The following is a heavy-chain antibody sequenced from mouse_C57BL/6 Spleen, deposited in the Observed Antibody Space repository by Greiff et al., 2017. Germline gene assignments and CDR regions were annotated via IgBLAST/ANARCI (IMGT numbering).Heavy chain of an antibody. J-gene: IGHJ4*01. V-gene: IGHV10-1*01. CDR1: GFSFNTYA. Sequence: EVMLVESGGGLVQPKGSLKLSCAASGFSFNTYAMNWVRQAPGKGLEWVARIRSKSNNYATYYADSVKDRFTISRDDSESMLYLQMINLKTEDTAMYSCVSSLYDGYSLYAMDYWGQGTSVTVSS. CDR3: VSSLYDGYSLYAMDY. CDR2: IRSKSNNYAT. D-gene: IGHD2-3*01.